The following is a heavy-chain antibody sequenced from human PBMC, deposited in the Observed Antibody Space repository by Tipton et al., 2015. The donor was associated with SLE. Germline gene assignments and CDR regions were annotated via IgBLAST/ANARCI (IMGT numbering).Heavy chain of an antibody. J-gene: IGHJ4*02. CDR3: ASVREGYNYDFDN. D-gene: IGHD5-24*01. Sequence: TLSLTCTVSGGSISSSSYYWGWIRQPPGKGLEWIGEINHSGSTNYDPSLKSRVAISLDTSKNQFSLRLTSVTAADTAVYYCASVREGYNYDFDNWGQGTLVSVSP. CDR2: INHSGST. CDR1: GGSISSSSYY. V-gene: IGHV4-39*07.